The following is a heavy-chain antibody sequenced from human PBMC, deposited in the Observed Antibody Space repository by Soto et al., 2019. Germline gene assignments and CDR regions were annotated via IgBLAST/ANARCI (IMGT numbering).Heavy chain of an antibody. CDR1: GYTFTSYG. CDR3: ARARLHIVVVTAIPAAFDI. J-gene: IGHJ3*02. D-gene: IGHD2-21*02. Sequence: SVKVSCKASGYTFTSYGISWLRQAPGPGLEWMGGTIPIFGTANYAQKFQGRVTITADESTSTAYMELSSLRSEDTAVYYCARARLHIVVVTAIPAAFDIWGQGTMVTVSS. CDR2: TIPIFGTA. V-gene: IGHV1-69*13.